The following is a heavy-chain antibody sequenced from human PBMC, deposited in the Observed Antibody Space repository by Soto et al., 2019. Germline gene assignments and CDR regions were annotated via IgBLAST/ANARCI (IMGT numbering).Heavy chain of an antibody. V-gene: IGHV1-46*01. J-gene: IGHJ4*02. D-gene: IGHD6-13*01. CDR1: GYTFTHYY. CDR2: INPASGST. Sequence: QVQLVQSGAEVKKPGASVKLSCRTSGYTFTHYYIHWVRQAPGQGLEWLAIINPASGSTNYAQHFPGRVPLTMDTSTTTVYMELSGLRAEDTAIFYCARDVAAGDHWGQGTLVNVSS. CDR3: ARDVAAGDH.